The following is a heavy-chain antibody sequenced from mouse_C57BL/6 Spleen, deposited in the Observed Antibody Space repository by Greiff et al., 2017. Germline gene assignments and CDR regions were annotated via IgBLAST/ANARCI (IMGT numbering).Heavy chain of an antibody. CDR2: IYPSDSET. CDR1: GYTFTSYW. V-gene: IGHV1-61*01. J-gene: IGHJ2*01. Sequence: QVQLKQPGAELVRPGSSVKLSCKASGYTFTSYWMDWVKQRPGQGLEWIGNIYPSDSETHYNQKFKDKATLTVDKSSSTAYMQLSSLTSEDSAVYYCARERTYYSNYPLYFDYWGQGTTLTVSS. CDR3: ARERTYYSNYPLYFDY. D-gene: IGHD2-5*01.